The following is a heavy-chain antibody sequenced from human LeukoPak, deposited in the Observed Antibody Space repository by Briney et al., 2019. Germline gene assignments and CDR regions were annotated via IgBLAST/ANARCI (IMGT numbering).Heavy chain of an antibody. V-gene: IGHV3-23*01. CDR3: AKVGIVVVPAAGPIDY. CDR1: GFSFSSYA. Sequence: GGSLRLSCAASGFSFSSYAMSWVHQAPGKGLEWVSAISGSGGSTYYADSVKGRFTISRDNSKNTLYLQMNSLRAEDTAVYYCAKVGIVVVPAAGPIDYWGQGTLVTVSS. J-gene: IGHJ4*02. D-gene: IGHD2-2*01. CDR2: ISGSGGST.